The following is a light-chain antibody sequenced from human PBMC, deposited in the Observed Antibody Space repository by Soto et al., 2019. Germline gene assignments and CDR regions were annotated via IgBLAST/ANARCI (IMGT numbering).Light chain of an antibody. CDR1: QSVLYNYNSQNY. CDR3: QQYYSNPWT. Sequence: DIVMTQSPDSLAVSLGERVTINCKSSQSVLYNYNSQNYLAWYQQKPGQPPKLLICWASTRESGIPDRFSGSGAATDFTLTISSLQAEDVGVYYCQQYYSNPWTFGQGTKVEIK. J-gene: IGKJ1*01. V-gene: IGKV4-1*01. CDR2: WAS.